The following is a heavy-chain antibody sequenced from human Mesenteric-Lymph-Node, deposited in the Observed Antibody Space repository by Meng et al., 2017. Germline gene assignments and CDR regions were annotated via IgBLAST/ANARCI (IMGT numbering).Heavy chain of an antibody. CDR2: INPNSGGT. CDR3: ARGVRYVDWLIVSTGSLLLDY. J-gene: IGHJ4*02. D-gene: IGHD3-9*01. Sequence: ASVKVSCKASGYTFTGYYMHWVRQAPGQGLEWMGWINPNSGGTNYAQKFQGRVTMTRDTSISTAYMELSRLRSDDTAVYYCARGVRYVDWLIVSTGSLLLDYWGQGTLATVSS. CDR1: GYTFTGYY. V-gene: IGHV1-2*02.